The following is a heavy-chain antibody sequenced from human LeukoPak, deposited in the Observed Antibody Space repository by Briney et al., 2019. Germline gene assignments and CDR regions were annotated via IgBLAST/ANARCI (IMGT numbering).Heavy chain of an antibody. D-gene: IGHD5-18*01. V-gene: IGHV4-39*01. CDR1: GGSISSSSYY. CDR3: ARLGTDVDTAMPYYYYMDV. CDR2: IYYSGST. Sequence: PSETLSLTCTVSGGSISSSSYYWGWIRQPPGKGLEWIGSIYYSGSTYYNPSLKSRVTISVDTSKNQFSLKLSSVTAADTAVYYCARLGTDVDTAMPYYYYMDVWGKGTTVTISS. J-gene: IGHJ6*03.